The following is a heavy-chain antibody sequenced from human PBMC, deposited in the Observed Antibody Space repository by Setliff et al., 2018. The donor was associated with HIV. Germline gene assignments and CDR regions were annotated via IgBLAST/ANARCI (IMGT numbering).Heavy chain of an antibody. J-gene: IGHJ1*01. V-gene: IGHV1-18*04. D-gene: IGHD6-6*01. CDR3: ARDPAPSSSASYFQH. CDR1: GYTSTNYY. Sequence: EASVKVSCKASGYTSTNYYMHWVRQAPGQGLEWMGWISTFDGNTDYAQNVQDRVTMTTDTSTSTVYMELRSLRSEDTAVYYCARDPAPSSSASYFQHWGQGTPVTVS. CDR2: ISTFDGNT.